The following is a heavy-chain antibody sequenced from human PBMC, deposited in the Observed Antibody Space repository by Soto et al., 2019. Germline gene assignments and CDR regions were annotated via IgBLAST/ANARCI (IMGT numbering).Heavy chain of an antibody. D-gene: IGHD3-22*01. J-gene: IGHJ4*02. CDR3: TTQGYYSDRTGYPPFDY. CDR1: VFTFGNAR. V-gene: IGHV3-15*01. CDR2: IKGKADGGTT. Sequence: GGSLRVSCALSVFTFGNARMSWVRQAAERGPEWVGRIKGKADGGTTDYAAPVKGRLTISRDDSKNTLYLQMNSLKTEDTAVYYCTTQGYYSDRTGYPPFDYWGQGTLVTVSS.